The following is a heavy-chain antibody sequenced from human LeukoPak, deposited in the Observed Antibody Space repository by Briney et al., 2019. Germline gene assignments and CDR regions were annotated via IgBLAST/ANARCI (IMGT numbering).Heavy chain of an antibody. CDR1: GFTFSDHY. D-gene: IGHD4-11*01. Sequence: QPGGPLRLSCAASGFTFSDHYMDWVRQAPGKGLEWVGRTRNKANSYTTEYAASVKGRFTISRDDSKNSLYLQMNSLKTEDTAVYYCARVTTVLTYYYGMDVWGQGTTVTVSS. CDR2: TRNKANSYTT. J-gene: IGHJ6*02. CDR3: ARVTTVLTYYYGMDV. V-gene: IGHV3-72*01.